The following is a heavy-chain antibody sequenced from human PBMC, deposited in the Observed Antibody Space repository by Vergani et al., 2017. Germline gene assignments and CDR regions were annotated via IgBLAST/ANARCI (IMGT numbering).Heavy chain of an antibody. CDR3: ARVVRSSGWYTAFDI. CDR1: GFPFSDYY. CDR2: ISSSSSYT. J-gene: IGHJ3*02. Sequence: QVQLVESGGGLVKPGGSLRLSCAASGFPFSDYYMSWIRQAPGKGLEWVSYISSSSSYTNYADSVKGRFTISRDNAKNSLYLQMNSLRAEDTAVYYCARVVRSSGWYTAFDIWGQGTMVTVSS. V-gene: IGHV3-11*05. D-gene: IGHD6-19*01.